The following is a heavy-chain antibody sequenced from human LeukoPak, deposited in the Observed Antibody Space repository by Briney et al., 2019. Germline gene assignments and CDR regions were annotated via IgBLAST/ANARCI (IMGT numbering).Heavy chain of an antibody. V-gene: IGHV4-34*01. CDR2: INHSGST. Sequence: ASETLSLTCAVYGGSFSGYYWSWIRQPPGKGLEWIGEINHSGSTNYNPSLKSRVTISVDTSKNQFSLKLSSVTAADTAVYYCARDRDGYNYVFDYWGQGTLVTVSS. CDR3: ARDRDGYNYVFDY. D-gene: IGHD5-24*01. CDR1: GGSFSGYY. J-gene: IGHJ4*02.